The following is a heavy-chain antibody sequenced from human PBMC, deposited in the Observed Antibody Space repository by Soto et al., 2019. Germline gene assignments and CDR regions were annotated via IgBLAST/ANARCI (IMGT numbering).Heavy chain of an antibody. CDR1: GFTFSSYG. D-gene: IGHD3-10*01. V-gene: IGHV3-30*18. CDR3: AKDDLWFGELLLGSMDV. CDR2: ISYDGSNK. J-gene: IGHJ6*02. Sequence: LRLSCAASGFTFSSYGMHWVRQAPGKGLEWVAVISYDGSNKYYADSVKGRFTISRDNSKNTLYLQMNSLRAEDTAVYYCAKDDLWFGELLLGSMDVWGQGTTVTVSS.